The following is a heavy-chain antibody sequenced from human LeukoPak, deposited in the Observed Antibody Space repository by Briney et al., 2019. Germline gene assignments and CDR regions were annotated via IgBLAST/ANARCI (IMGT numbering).Heavy chain of an antibody. CDR1: GFTVSSNY. V-gene: IGHV3-66*01. CDR3: AMTAVAGTGDY. Sequence: GGSLRLSCAASGFTVSSNYMSWVRQAPGKGLEWVSVIYSGGSTYYADSVKSRFTISRDNSKNTLYLQMNSLRAEDTAVYYCAMTAVAGTGDYWGQGTLVTVSS. CDR2: IYSGGST. J-gene: IGHJ4*02. D-gene: IGHD6-19*01.